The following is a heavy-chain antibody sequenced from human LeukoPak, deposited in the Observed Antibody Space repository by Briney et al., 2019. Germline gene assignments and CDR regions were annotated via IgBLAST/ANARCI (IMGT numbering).Heavy chain of an antibody. CDR2: ISAYNGNT. J-gene: IGHJ6*02. V-gene: IGHV1-18*01. D-gene: IGHD4-17*01. CDR1: GYTFTSYG. Sequence: GASVKVSCKASGYTFTSYGISWVRQAPGQGLEWMGWISAYNGNTHYAQKVQDRVTMTTDTSTSTAYMELRSLRSDDTAVYYCARLQDYGDYYYYYGMDVWGQGTTVTVSS. CDR3: ARLQDYGDYYYYYGMDV.